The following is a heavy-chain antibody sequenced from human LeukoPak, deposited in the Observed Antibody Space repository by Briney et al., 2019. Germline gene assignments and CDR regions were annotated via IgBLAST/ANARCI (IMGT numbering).Heavy chain of an antibody. Sequence: ASVKVSCKASGYTFTSYYMHWVRQAPGQGLEWMGIINPSGGSTSYAQKFQGRVTMTRDTSTSTVYMELSSLRSEDTAVYYCARAYDFWSGYYKVYFDYWGQGTPVTVSS. V-gene: IGHV1-46*03. CDR3: ARAYDFWSGYYKVYFDY. CDR1: GYTFTSYY. J-gene: IGHJ4*02. D-gene: IGHD3-3*01. CDR2: INPSGGST.